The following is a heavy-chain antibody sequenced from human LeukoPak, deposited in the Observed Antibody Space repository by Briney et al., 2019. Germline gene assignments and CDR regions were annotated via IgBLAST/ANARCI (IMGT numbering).Heavy chain of an antibody. Sequence: PGGSLRLSCAASGFTFSSYLMNWVRQAPGKGLEWVSAISGSGESTYYADSVKGRFTISRDNSKNTMYLQMNSLRAEDTAVYYCAKNYDSSGYYLSYWGQGTLVTVSS. CDR1: GFTFSSYL. D-gene: IGHD3-22*01. CDR2: ISGSGEST. V-gene: IGHV3-23*01. CDR3: AKNYDSSGYYLSY. J-gene: IGHJ4*02.